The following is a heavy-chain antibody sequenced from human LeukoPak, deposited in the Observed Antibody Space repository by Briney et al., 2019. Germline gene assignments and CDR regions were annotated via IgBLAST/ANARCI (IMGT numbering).Heavy chain of an antibody. J-gene: IGHJ6*02. V-gene: IGHV3-66*01. Sequence: GGSLRLSCAASGFTVSSNYMSWVRHAPGKGLEWVSVIYSGGTTYYADSVKGRFTISRDNFKNTVFLQMNSLRAEDTAVYYCARGGWELLPLGALDVWGQGTPVTVSS. CDR1: GFTVSSNY. CDR2: IYSGGTT. CDR3: ARGGWELLPLGALDV. D-gene: IGHD1-26*01.